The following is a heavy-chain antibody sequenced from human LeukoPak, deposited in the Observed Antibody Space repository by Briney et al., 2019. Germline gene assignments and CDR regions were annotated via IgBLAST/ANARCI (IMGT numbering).Heavy chain of an antibody. V-gene: IGHV3-48*01. CDR3: ASGRWGYCSRTSCPLDY. D-gene: IGHD2-2*01. CDR1: GFTFSSYS. J-gene: IGHJ4*02. CDR2: ISSRSSTI. Sequence: PGGSLRLSCAASGFTFSSYSMKWVRLAPGKGLEWVAYISSRSSTIYYADSVKGRFTVSRDNAKNSLYLQMNSLRAEDTAVYYCASGRWGYCSRTSCPLDYWGQGTLVTVSS.